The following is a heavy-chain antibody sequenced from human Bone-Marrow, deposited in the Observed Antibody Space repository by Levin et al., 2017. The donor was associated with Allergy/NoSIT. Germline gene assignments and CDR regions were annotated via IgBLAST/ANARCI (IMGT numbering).Heavy chain of an antibody. CDR2: INPDGSEK. CDR3: AKGGGSGWPFDY. D-gene: IGHD6-19*01. CDR1: GFTFSSCW. Sequence: LSLTCAASGFTFSSCWMSWVRQAPGKGLEWVANINPDGSEKNYVESVKGRFTISRDNTKNSLYLQVNSLRDEDIAVYYCAKGGGSGWPFDYWGQGNLVTVSS. V-gene: IGHV3-7*01. J-gene: IGHJ4*02.